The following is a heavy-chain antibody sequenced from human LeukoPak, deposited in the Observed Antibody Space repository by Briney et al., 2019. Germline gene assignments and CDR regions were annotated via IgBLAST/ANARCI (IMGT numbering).Heavy chain of an antibody. CDR3: ARGSYYYGSGSYFNYYYYYMDV. D-gene: IGHD3-10*01. Sequence: SETLSLTCTVSGGSISSSSYYWGWIRQPPGKGLEWIGSIYYSGSTYYNPSLKSRVTISVDTSKNQFSLKLSSVTAADTAVYYCARGSYYYGSGSYFNYYYYYMDVWGKGTTVTISS. V-gene: IGHV4-39*07. CDR2: IYYSGST. J-gene: IGHJ6*03. CDR1: GGSISSSSYY.